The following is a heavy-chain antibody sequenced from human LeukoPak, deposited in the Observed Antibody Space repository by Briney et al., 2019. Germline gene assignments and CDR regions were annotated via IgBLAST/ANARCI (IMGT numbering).Heavy chain of an antibody. J-gene: IGHJ4*02. D-gene: IGHD3-10*01. V-gene: IGHV3-21*01. CDR2: ISSSGAFV. CDR1: GFPFRDYN. Sequence: GGSLRLSCAASGFPFRDYNMNWVRQAPGKGLEWVSSISSSGAFVYSADSVRGRFTISRDNAKNSLYLQMNSLRVEDTAVYYRAREHYTYDYWGQGTLVTVSS. CDR3: AREHYTYDY.